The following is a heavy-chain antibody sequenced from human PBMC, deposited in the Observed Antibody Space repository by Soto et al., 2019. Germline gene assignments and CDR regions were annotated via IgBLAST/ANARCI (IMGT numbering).Heavy chain of an antibody. CDR1: GFTFSNYG. D-gene: IGHD1-1*01. Sequence: PVGSLRLSCAASGFTFSNYGMHWVRQAPGKVLEWVAIIWYDGSNKYYADSVRGRFTISRDNSKNTLYLQMNSLRAEDTAVYYCARGSSRELEYWGQGTLVTVSS. CDR2: IWYDGSNK. J-gene: IGHJ4*02. CDR3: ARGSSRELEY. V-gene: IGHV3-33*01.